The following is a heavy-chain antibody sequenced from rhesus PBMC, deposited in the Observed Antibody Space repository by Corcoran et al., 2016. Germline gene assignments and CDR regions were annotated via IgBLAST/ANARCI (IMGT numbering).Heavy chain of an antibody. D-gene: IGHD6-25*01. Sequence: QLQLQESGPGLVKPSETLSLTCAVSGGSISVYWWSCFRPPPGKGLEWIGGIDSSGSTDYNPSLKSRVTISRETSKNQFSLKLSSVTAADTAVYYCAREEKGMAAAGNYWGQGVLVTVSS. CDR2: IDSSGST. CDR3: AREEKGMAAAGNY. V-gene: IGHV4-165*01. CDR1: GGSISVYW. J-gene: IGHJ4*01.